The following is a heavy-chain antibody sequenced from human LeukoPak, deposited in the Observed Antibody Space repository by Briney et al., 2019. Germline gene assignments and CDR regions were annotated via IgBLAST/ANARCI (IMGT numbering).Heavy chain of an antibody. Sequence: SVKVSCKASGGTFSSYAISWVRRAPGQALEWMGGIIPIFGTANYAQKFQGRVTITADESTSTAYMELSSLRSEDTAVYYCASLTGTTRGGYYYYYGMDVWGKGTTVTVSS. V-gene: IGHV1-69*01. CDR1: GGTFSSYA. CDR3: ASLTGTTRGGYYYYYGMDV. CDR2: IIPIFGTA. D-gene: IGHD1-20*01. J-gene: IGHJ6*04.